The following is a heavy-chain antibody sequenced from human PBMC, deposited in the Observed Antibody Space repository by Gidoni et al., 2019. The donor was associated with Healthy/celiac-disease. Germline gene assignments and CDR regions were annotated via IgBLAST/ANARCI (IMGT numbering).Heavy chain of an antibody. CDR3: ARAPRGFGELPYYYYGMDV. Sequence: QVQLQESGPGLVKPSATLSLTCPVSVSSISSSYWSWIRQHPGKGLEWIGYIYYSGSTNYNASLKSRVTISVDTSKNQFSLKLSSVTAADTAVYYCARAPRGFGELPYYYYGMDVWGQGTTVTVSS. V-gene: IGHV4-59*01. CDR1: VSSISSSY. J-gene: IGHJ6*02. D-gene: IGHD3-10*01. CDR2: IYYSGST.